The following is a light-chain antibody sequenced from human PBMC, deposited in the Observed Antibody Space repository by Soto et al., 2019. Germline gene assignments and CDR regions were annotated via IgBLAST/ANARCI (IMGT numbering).Light chain of an antibody. J-gene: IGLJ1*01. CDR2: SNN. V-gene: IGLV1-44*01. CDR3: AAWDDSLNGYV. Sequence: QSVQTQPPSASGTPGQRVTISCSGSSSNIGSNTVNWYQQLPGTAPKLRIYSNNQRPSGVPDRFSGSKSGTSASLAISGLQSEDEADYYCAAWDDSLNGYVFGTGTKVTVL. CDR1: SSNIGSNT.